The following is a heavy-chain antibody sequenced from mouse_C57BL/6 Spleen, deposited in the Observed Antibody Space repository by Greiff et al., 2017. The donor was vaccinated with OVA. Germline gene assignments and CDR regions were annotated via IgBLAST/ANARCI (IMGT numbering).Heavy chain of an antibody. CDR3: ARNCYSGFDD. CDR1: GFTFSDYG. CDR2: ISSGSSTI. V-gene: IGHV5-17*01. D-gene: IGHD4-1*01. J-gene: IGHJ2*01. Sequence: EVKLMESGGGLVKPGGSLKLSCAASGFTFSDYGMHWVRQAPEKGLEWVAYISSGSSTIYYADTVKGRFTISRDNAKNTLFLQMTSLESEDTAMYYCARNCYSGFDDWGQGTTLTVSS.